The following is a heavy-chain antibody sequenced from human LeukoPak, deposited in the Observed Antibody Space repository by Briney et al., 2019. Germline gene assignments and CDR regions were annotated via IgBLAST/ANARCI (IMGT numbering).Heavy chain of an antibody. CDR3: ARESGSMRWFDP. V-gene: IGHV4-4*07. D-gene: IGHD6-25*01. CDR2: MSTSGNS. CDR1: GGSISGYY. J-gene: IGHJ5*02. Sequence: PSETLSLTCTVSGGSISGYYWSWIRQPPGKGLEWVGRMSTSGNSNYTPSLVSRVTMSVDTSKNQFSLNLSSVTAADTAVYYCARESGSMRWFDPWGQGTLVTVSS.